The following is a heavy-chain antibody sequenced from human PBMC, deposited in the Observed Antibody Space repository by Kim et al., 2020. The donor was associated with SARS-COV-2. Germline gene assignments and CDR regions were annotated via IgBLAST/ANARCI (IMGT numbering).Heavy chain of an antibody. J-gene: IGHJ3*02. CDR3: ARYSSSVVVVAAKTTHAFDI. CDR2: IYYSGST. CDR1: GGSISSSSYY. Sequence: SETLSLTCTVSGGSISSSSYYCGWIRQPPGKGLEWIGSIYYSGSTYYNPSLKSRVTISVDTSKNQFSLKLSSVTAADTAVYYCARYSSSVVVVAAKTTHAFDIWGQGTMVTVSS. D-gene: IGHD2-15*01. V-gene: IGHV4-39*01.